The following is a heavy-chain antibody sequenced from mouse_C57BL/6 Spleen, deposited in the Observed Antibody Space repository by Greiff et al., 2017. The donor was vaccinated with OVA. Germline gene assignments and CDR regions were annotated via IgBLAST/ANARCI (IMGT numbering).Heavy chain of an antibody. J-gene: IGHJ4*01. CDR1: GYAFSSSW. CDR2: IYPGDGDT. V-gene: IGHV1-82*01. CDR3: ARGGGITTVVDATDY. D-gene: IGHD1-1*01. Sequence: QVQLQQSGPELVKPGASVKISCKASGYAFSSSWMNWVKQRPGKGLEWIGRIYPGDGDTNYNGEFKGKATLTADKSSSTAYMQLSSLTSEDSAVYVCARGGGITTVVDATDYWGQGPSVTVSS.